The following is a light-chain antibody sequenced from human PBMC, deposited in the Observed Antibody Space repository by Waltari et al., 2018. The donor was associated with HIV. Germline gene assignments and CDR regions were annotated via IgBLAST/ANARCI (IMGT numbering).Light chain of an antibody. CDR3: TSYTSSNTLVI. CDR2: HVS. V-gene: IGLV2-14*03. Sequence: QSALTQPASVSGSPGQSITISCTGTSSDVGGYNYVSWYQQNPGKAPKLMIYHVSNRPSGVSNRFSGSKSGNTASLTISGLQAEDEADYYCTSYTSSNTLVIFGGGTKLTVL. CDR1: SSDVGGYNY. J-gene: IGLJ2*01.